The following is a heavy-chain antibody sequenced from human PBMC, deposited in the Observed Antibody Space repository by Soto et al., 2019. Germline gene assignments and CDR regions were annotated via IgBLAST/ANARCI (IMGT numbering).Heavy chain of an antibody. V-gene: IGHV3-23*01. J-gene: IGHJ4*02. CDR2: ISGSGGST. CDR3: AKPHIVLVPAATGNYFDY. D-gene: IGHD2-2*01. CDR1: GFTFSSYA. Sequence: GGSLRLSCAASGFTFSSYAMSWVRQAPGKGLEWVSAISGSGGSTYYADSVKGRFTISRDNSKTTLYLKMNSLRAEDTAVYYCAKPHIVLVPAATGNYFDYWGQGALVTVSS.